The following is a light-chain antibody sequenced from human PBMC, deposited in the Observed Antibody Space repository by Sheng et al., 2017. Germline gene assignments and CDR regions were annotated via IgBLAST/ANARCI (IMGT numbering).Light chain of an antibody. Sequence: DIQMTQSPSSLSASVGDRVTITCRASQRISTYLSWYQQKPGIAPKLLIYVASNLQSGVPSRFSGSGSGTQFTFTISSLQPEDIATYYCQHYENLPLTFGGGTKVEIK. V-gene: IGKV1-33*01. CDR2: VAS. CDR1: QRISTY. CDR3: QHYENLPLT. J-gene: IGKJ4*01.